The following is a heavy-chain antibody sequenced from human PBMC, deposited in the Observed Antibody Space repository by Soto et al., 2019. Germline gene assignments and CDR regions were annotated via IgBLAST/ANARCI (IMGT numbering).Heavy chain of an antibody. CDR1: GFTFSTYW. CDR3: ARGDYYDATGPFSDAFDI. CDR2: IKPDGREK. V-gene: IGHV3-7*04. Sequence: GGSLRLSCAASGFTFSTYWMSWVRQAPGKGLEWVANIKPDGREKWHVDSVKGRFTISRDNAKNSLYLQMNSLRAEDTAVYYCARGDYYDATGPFSDAFDIWGQGTMVTVSS. J-gene: IGHJ3*02. D-gene: IGHD3-16*01.